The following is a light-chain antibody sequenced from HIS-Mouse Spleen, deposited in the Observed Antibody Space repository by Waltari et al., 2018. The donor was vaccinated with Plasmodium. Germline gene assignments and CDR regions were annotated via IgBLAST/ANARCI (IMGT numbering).Light chain of an antibody. CDR2: DVS. V-gene: IGLV2-11*01. J-gene: IGLJ2*01. CDR1: SSDVGVYHY. Sequence: QSALTQPRSVSGSPGQSVTISCTGTSSDVGVYHYVSWYQQPPGKAPKLMIYDVSKRPSGVPDRFSGSKSGNTASLTISGLQAEDEADYYCCSYAGSYTLVFGGGTKLTVL. CDR3: CSYAGSYTLV.